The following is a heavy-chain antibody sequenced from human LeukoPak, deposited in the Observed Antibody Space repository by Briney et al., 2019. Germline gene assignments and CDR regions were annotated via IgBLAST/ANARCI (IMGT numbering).Heavy chain of an antibody. D-gene: IGHD6-13*01. CDR1: GGSISSGNYY. Sequence: PSETLSLTCTVSGGSISSGNYYWSWIRQPPGKGLEWIGSIYYSGSTYYNPSLKSRVTISVDTSKNQFSLKLSSVTAADTAVYYCARDRGIGAADWGQGTLVTVPS. CDR2: IYYSGST. V-gene: IGHV4-39*07. CDR3: ARDRGIGAAD. J-gene: IGHJ4*02.